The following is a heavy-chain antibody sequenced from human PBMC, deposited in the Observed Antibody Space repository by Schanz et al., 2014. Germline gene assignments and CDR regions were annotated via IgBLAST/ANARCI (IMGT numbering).Heavy chain of an antibody. D-gene: IGHD2-15*01. CDR1: GFIFSYYT. CDR2: ISDDGSRR. J-gene: IGHJ4*02. CDR3: ARDLAGGGNDV. V-gene: IGHV3-30*04. Sequence: VQLVESGGGLVQPGRSLRLSCAASGFIFSYYTIHWVRQAPGKGLEWVAVISDDGSRRHYADFVTGRFTISRDNSKDTVYLQMNSLRAEDTAVYYCARDLAGGGNDVWGQGTLVTVSS.